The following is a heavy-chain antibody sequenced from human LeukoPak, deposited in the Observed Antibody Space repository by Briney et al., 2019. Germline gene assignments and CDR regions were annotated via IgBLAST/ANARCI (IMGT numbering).Heavy chain of an antibody. J-gene: IGHJ5*02. CDR2: FDPEDGET. V-gene: IGHV1-24*01. D-gene: IGHD3-10*01. CDR3: ATVWFGKDGRWFDP. CDR1: GYTLTELS. Sequence: ASVKVSCKVSGYTLTELSMHWVRQAPGKGLEWMGGFDPEDGETIYAQKFQGRVTMTEDTSTDTAYMELSSLRSEDTAVYYCATVWFGKDGRWFDPWGQGTLVTVSS.